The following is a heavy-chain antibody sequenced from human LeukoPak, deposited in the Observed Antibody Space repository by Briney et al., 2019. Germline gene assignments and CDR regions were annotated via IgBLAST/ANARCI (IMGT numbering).Heavy chain of an antibody. Sequence: SETLSLTCAVYGGSFSGYYWSWIRQPPGKGLEWIGNIYHSGNTHYSPSLKSRVTISVDTSTNQFSLKLSSVTAADTALYYCAREMHYYGSATQEYFYYMDVWGKGTTVTVSS. V-gene: IGHV4-34*01. CDR1: GGSFSGYY. J-gene: IGHJ6*03. CDR3: AREMHYYGSATQEYFYYMDV. D-gene: IGHD3-10*01. CDR2: IYHSGNT.